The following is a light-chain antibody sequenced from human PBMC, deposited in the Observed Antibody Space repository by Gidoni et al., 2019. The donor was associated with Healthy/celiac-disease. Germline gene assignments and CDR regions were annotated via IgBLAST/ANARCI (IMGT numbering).Light chain of an antibody. J-gene: IGKJ3*01. Sequence: DIVMTQSPDSLAVSLGERATINCKSSQSVLYSSNNKNYLAWYQQKPGQPPKLLIYWAPTRESGVPDRFSGSGSGTDFTLTISSLQAEDVAVYYCQQYYSTPPTFGPGTKVEIK. CDR2: WAP. CDR3: QQYYSTPPT. CDR1: QSVLYSSNNKNY. V-gene: IGKV4-1*01.